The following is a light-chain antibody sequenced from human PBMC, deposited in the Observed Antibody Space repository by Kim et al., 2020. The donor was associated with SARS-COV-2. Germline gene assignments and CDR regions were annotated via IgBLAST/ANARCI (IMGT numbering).Light chain of an antibody. CDR2: DVS. CDR1: SSDVGGYNY. V-gene: IGLV2-14*04. Sequence: QSLTISCTGTSSDVGGYNYVSWYQQHPGKAPKLMIYDVSKRPSGVSNRFSGSKSGNTASLTISGLQAEDEADYYCSSYTTSSTLVVFGGGTQLTVL. CDR3: SSYTTSSTLVV. J-gene: IGLJ2*01.